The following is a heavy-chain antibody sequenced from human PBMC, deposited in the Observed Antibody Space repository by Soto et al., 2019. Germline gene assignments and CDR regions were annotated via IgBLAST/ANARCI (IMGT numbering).Heavy chain of an antibody. V-gene: IGHV1-46*01. CDR3: ARGPANYYDYVWGSKFDP. D-gene: IGHD3-16*01. J-gene: IGHJ5*02. CDR1: GYTFTSYY. Sequence: ASVKVSCKASGYTFTSYYMHWVRQAPGQGLEWMGIINPSGGSTSYAQKFQGRVTMTRDTSTSTVYMELSSLRSEDTAVYYCARGPANYYDYVWGSKFDPSGQGTLVTVSS. CDR2: INPSGGST.